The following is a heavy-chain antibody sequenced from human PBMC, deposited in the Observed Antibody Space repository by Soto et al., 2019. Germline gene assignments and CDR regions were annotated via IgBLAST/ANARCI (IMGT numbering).Heavy chain of an antibody. Sequence: ASVKVSCKASGYTFTGYYMHWVRHAPGQGLEWMGWINPNSGGTNYAQKFQGWVTITRDTSISTAYMELSSLRSEDTAVYYCASIHDYGGIHFDYWGQGTLVTVSS. V-gene: IGHV1-2*04. J-gene: IGHJ4*02. D-gene: IGHD4-17*01. CDR1: GYTFTGYY. CDR3: ASIHDYGGIHFDY. CDR2: INPNSGGT.